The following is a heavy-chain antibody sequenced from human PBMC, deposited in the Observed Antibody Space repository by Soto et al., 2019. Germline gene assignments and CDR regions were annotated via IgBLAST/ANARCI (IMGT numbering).Heavy chain of an antibody. J-gene: IGHJ4*02. D-gene: IGHD3-3*01. CDR2: ISGSGGST. CDR1: GFTFSSYA. Sequence: PGGSLRLSCAASGFTFSSYAMSWARQAPGKGLEWVSAISGSGGSTYYADSVKGRFTISRDNSKNTLYLQMNSLRAEDTAVYYCVKGRITIFGVVSNYFDYWGQGTLVTVSS. V-gene: IGHV3-23*01. CDR3: VKGRITIFGVVSNYFDY.